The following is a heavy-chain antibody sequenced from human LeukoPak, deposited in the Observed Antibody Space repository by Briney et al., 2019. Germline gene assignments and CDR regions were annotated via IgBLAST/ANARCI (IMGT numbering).Heavy chain of an antibody. CDR3: ARATTFNWFDP. Sequence: ASVKVSCKVSGYTLTELSMHWVRQAPGQGLEWMGWISAYNGNTNYAQKLQGRVTMTTDTSTSTAYMGLRSLRSDDTAVYYCARATTFNWFDPWGQGTLVTVSS. CDR1: GYTLTELS. J-gene: IGHJ5*02. CDR2: ISAYNGNT. D-gene: IGHD4-11*01. V-gene: IGHV1-18*01.